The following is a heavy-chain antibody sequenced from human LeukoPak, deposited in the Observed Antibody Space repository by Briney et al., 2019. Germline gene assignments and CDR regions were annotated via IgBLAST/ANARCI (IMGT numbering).Heavy chain of an antibody. D-gene: IGHD3-9*01. V-gene: IGHV4-39*07. J-gene: IGHJ4*02. Sequence: PSETLSLTCTVSGGSISSSSYYWGWIRQPPGKGLEWIGSIYYSGSTYYNPSLKSRVTISVDTSKNLFSLKLSSVTAADTAVYYCARGEDILTDYWGQGTLVTVSS. CDR3: ARGEDILTDY. CDR1: GGSISSSSYY. CDR2: IYYSGST.